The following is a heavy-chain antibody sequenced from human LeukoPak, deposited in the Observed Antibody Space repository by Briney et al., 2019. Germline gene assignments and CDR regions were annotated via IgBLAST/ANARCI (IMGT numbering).Heavy chain of an antibody. D-gene: IGHD3-22*01. J-gene: IGHJ4*02. CDR1: GGSFSGYY. Sequence: SETLSLTCAVYGGSFSGYYWSWIRQPPGKGLEWIGEINHSGSTNYNPSLKSRVTISVDTSKNQFSLKLSSVTAADTAVYCCARGRYYYDSSGYYWWGQGTLVTVSS. V-gene: IGHV4-34*01. CDR2: INHSGST. CDR3: ARGRYYYDSSGYYW.